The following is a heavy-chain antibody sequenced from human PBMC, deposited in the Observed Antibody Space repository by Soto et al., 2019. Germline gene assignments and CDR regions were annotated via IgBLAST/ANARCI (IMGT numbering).Heavy chain of an antibody. V-gene: IGHV1-69*13. D-gene: IGHD6-13*01. J-gene: IGHJ3*02. CDR3: AIVLYRQQLVLSAFDI. CDR1: GGTFSSYA. Sequence: SVKVSCKASGGTFSSYAISWVRQAPGQGLEWMGGIIPIFGTANYAQKFQGRVTITADESTSTAYMELSSLRSEDTAVYYCAIVLYRQQLVLSAFDIWGEGTMVTVSS. CDR2: IIPIFGTA.